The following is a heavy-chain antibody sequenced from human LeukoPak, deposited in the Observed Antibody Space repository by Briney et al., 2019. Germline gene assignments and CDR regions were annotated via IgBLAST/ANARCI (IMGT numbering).Heavy chain of an antibody. CDR1: GYSISSGYY. J-gene: IGHJ5*02. CDR3: ASGSTDNWFDP. Sequence: KTSETLSLTCTVSGYSISSGYYWGWIRQPPGKGLEWIGSIYHSGSTNYNPSLKSRVTISVDKSKNQFSLKLSSVTAADTAVYYCASGSTDNWFDPWGQGTLVTVSS. D-gene: IGHD1-26*01. CDR2: IYHSGST. V-gene: IGHV4-38-2*02.